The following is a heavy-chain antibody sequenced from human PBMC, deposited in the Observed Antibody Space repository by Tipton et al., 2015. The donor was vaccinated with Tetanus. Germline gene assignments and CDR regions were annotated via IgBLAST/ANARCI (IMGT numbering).Heavy chain of an antibody. CDR3: AREADCSGGSCFSGGFDI. CDR1: GFIFSSDG. D-gene: IGHD2-15*01. V-gene: IGHV3-33*01. J-gene: IGHJ4*02. CDR2: SWYDGTDK. Sequence: SLRLSCAASGFIFSSDGIHWVRQAPGKGLEWVAVSWYDGTDKYYADSVKGRFTISRDNSKNTLYLQMNSLRAEDTAVYYCAREADCSGGSCFSGGFDIWGQGTQVTVSS.